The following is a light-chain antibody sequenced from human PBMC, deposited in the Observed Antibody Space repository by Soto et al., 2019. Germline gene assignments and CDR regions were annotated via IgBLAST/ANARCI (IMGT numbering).Light chain of an antibody. CDR1: QSVSTW. Sequence: DIQMTQSPSTLSASVGDRVTITCRASQSVSTWLAWYQQKPGKVPKLLIYKAYSLESVVPSRFNGSGSGTEFTLTISSLQPDDFATYYCQQYNSNPLTFGGGTKVEIK. V-gene: IGKV1-5*03. CDR2: KAY. J-gene: IGKJ4*01. CDR3: QQYNSNPLT.